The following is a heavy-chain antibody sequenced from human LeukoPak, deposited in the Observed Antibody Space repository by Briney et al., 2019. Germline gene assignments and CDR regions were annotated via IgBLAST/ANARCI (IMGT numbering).Heavy chain of an antibody. CDR2: INPNSGGT. Sequence: ASVKVSCKASGYTFTGYYMHWVRQAPGQGLEWMGWINPNSGGTNYAQKFQGRVTMTRDTSISTAYMELGRLRSDDTAVYYCARDGDIVVVGYMDVWGKGTTVTVSS. D-gene: IGHD2-2*01. J-gene: IGHJ6*03. CDR3: ARDGDIVVVGYMDV. CDR1: GYTFTGYY. V-gene: IGHV1-2*02.